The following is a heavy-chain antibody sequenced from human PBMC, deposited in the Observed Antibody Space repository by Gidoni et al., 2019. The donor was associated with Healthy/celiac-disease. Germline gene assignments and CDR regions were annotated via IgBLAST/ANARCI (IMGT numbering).Heavy chain of an antibody. D-gene: IGHD3-10*01. CDR1: GGTSSSYY. J-gene: IGHJ4*02. Sequence: QVQLQDSGPGLAKHSETLPLPCTVSGGTSSSYYWSWIRQPPGKGLEWIGYIYYSGRTNYNPSLKSRVTISVNTSKNQFSLKLGSVTAADTAVYCCARESRGSGLDYWGQGTLVTVSS. CDR3: ARESRGSGLDY. CDR2: IYYSGRT. V-gene: IGHV4-59*01.